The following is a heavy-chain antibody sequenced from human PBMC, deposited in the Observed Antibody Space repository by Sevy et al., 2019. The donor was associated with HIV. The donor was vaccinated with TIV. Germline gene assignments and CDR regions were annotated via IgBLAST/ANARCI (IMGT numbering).Heavy chain of an antibody. CDR2: LDPEDGET. V-gene: IGHV1-24*01. CDR3: AADRGEDDCSGNSCQRHYYYGLDV. Sequence: ASVKVSCKVSGYRLIEVSMHWVRQAPGKGLEWMGHLDPEDGETICAQNFQGRVTMTEDTSTDTAYMEVSSLRSEDTAVYYCAADRGEDDCSGNSCQRHYYYGLDVWGQGTTVTVSS. J-gene: IGHJ6*02. D-gene: IGHD2-15*01. CDR1: GYRLIEVS.